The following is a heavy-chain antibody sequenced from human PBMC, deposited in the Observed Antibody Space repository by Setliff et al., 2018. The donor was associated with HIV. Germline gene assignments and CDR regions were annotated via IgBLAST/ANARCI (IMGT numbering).Heavy chain of an antibody. D-gene: IGHD6-13*01. CDR2: ISGYSGHT. Sequence: ASVKVSCKASGYTFSDYDVAWVRQAPGQGLEWMGWISGYSGHTSYAQKFQGRVTMTTDTSTSTAYMELRNLRSDDTALYFCAREHSTTWPYFDYWGQGTLVTVSS. CDR3: AREHSTTWPYFDY. V-gene: IGHV1-18*01. CDR1: GYTFSDYD. J-gene: IGHJ4*02.